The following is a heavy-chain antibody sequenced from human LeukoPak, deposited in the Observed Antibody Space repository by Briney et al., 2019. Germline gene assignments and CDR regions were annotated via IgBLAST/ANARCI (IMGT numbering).Heavy chain of an antibody. Sequence: GGSLTLSCAASGFTFSSYSMNWVRQAPGKGLEWVSSISSSSCYIYYGVSVKGRFTIYRGSAKNSLYLQTNSLRDQQTAVYYCARGALEYSYGYFDYWGQGTLVTVSS. V-gene: IGHV3-21*01. D-gene: IGHD5-18*01. CDR2: ISSSSCYI. CDR1: GFTFSSYS. J-gene: IGHJ4*02. CDR3: ARGALEYSYGYFDY.